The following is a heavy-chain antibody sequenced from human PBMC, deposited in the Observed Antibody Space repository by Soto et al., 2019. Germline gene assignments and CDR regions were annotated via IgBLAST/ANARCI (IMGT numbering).Heavy chain of an antibody. V-gene: IGHV4-61*01. Sequence: QVQLQESGPGLVKPSETLSLTCTVSGGSVSSGSYYWSWIRQPPGKGLEWIGYIYYSGSTNYNPSLKRRVTISVDTSKNQFSLKLSSVTAADTAVYYCARYNVILASFDYWGQGTLVTVSS. CDR1: GGSVSSGSYY. CDR3: ARYNVILASFDY. CDR2: IYYSGST. J-gene: IGHJ4*02. D-gene: IGHD1-20*01.